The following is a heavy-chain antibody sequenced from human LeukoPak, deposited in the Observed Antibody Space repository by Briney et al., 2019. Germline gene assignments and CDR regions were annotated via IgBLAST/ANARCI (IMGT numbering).Heavy chain of an antibody. D-gene: IGHD3-22*01. V-gene: IGHV3-66*01. CDR2: IYSGGRT. CDR1: GFTVSTNY. Sequence: GGSLRLSCAASGFTVSTNYMSWVRQAPGKGLEWVSVIYSGGRTYYADSVKDRFTISRDNSKNTLYLQMNSLRAKDTALYYCARESNSGYYLSYWGQGTQVAVSS. J-gene: IGHJ4*02. CDR3: ARESNSGYYLSY.